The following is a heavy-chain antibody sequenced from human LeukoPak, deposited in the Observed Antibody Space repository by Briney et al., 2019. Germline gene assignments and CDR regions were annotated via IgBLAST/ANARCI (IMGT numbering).Heavy chain of an antibody. CDR2: TYYRSKWYN. CDR3: ASLYYYGSGSYYGDAFDI. CDR1: GDSVSSNSAA. J-gene: IGHJ3*02. D-gene: IGHD3-10*01. Sequence: SQTLSLTCAISGDSVSSNSAAWNWIRQSPSRGLEWLGRTYYRSKWYNDYAVSLKSRITINPDTSKNQFSLKLSSVTAADTAVYYCASLYYYGSGSYYGDAFDIWGQGTMVTVSS. V-gene: IGHV6-1*01.